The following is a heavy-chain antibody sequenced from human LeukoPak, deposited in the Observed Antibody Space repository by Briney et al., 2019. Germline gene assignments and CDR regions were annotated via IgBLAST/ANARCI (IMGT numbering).Heavy chain of an antibody. CDR3: ARAQITMVRGVIQNWFDP. CDR2: IYTSGST. V-gene: IGHV4-4*07. CDR1: GGSISSYY. Sequence: SETLPLTCTVSGGSISSYYWSWIRQPAGKGLEWIGRIYTSGSTNYNPSLKSRVTISVDTSKNQFSLKLSSVTAADTAVYYCARAQITMVRGVIQNWFDPWGQGTLVTVSS. D-gene: IGHD3-10*01. J-gene: IGHJ5*02.